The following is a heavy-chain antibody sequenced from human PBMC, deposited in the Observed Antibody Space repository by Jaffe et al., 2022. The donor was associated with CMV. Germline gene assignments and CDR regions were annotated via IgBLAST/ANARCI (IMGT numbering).Heavy chain of an antibody. J-gene: IGHJ4*02. CDR1: GFTFSDYY. D-gene: IGHD1-1*01. Sequence: QVQLVESGGGLVKPGGSLRLSCAVSGFTFSDYYMSWIRQAPGKGLEWVSYISSSSSYTKYAESVKGRFTISRDIAKNSLYLQMNSLRAEDTAVYYCARNLNGSFDYWGQGTLVTVSS. CDR2: ISSSSSYT. V-gene: IGHV3-11*06. CDR3: ARNLNGSFDY.